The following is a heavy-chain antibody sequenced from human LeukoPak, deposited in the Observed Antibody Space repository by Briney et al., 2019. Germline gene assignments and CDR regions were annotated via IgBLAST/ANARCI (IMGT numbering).Heavy chain of an antibody. Sequence: PGGSLRLSCVASGFTFSDYSMNWVRQAPGKGLEWIAYISPGSSNIYYADSVKGRITISRDNGRSSVHLQMNRLTDADTAVYYCARDSTHRSSRSFDHWGQGSQVIVAS. V-gene: IGHV3-48*02. CDR2: ISPGSSNI. D-gene: IGHD6-13*01. J-gene: IGHJ4*02. CDR3: ARDSTHRSSRSFDH. CDR1: GFTFSDYS.